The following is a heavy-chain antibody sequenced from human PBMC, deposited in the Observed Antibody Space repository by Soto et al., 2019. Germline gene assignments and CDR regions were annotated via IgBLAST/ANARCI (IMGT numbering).Heavy chain of an antibody. D-gene: IGHD2-2*02. CDR1: GFTFSDYY. CDR2: ISSSSSYT. Sequence: LSLSCAASGFTFSDYYMSWIRQAPGKGLEWVSYISSSSSYTNYADSVKGRFTISRDNAKNSLYLQMNSLRAEDTAVYYCARDPSTYCSSTSCYTWFDPWGQGTLVTVS. CDR3: ARDPSTYCSSTSCYTWFDP. V-gene: IGHV3-11*06. J-gene: IGHJ5*02.